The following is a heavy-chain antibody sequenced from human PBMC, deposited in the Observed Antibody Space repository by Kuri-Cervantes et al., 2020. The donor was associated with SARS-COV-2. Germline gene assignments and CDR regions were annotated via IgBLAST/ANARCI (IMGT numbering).Heavy chain of an antibody. J-gene: IGHJ3*02. CDR1: GFTFSSYA. D-gene: IGHD2-2*01. V-gene: IGHV3-23*01. CDR3: ARVWTYCSSTSCYDAFDI. Sequence: GESLKISCAAPGFTFSSYAMSWVRQAPGKGLEWVSAISGSGGSTYYADSVKGRFTISRDNSKNTLYLQMNSLRAEDTAVYYCARVWTYCSSTSCYDAFDIWGQGTMVTVSS. CDR2: ISGSGGST.